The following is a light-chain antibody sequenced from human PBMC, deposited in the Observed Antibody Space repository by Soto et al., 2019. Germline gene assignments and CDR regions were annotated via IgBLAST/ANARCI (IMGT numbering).Light chain of an antibody. J-gene: IGLJ2*01. CDR2: DVS. V-gene: IGLV2-11*01. CDR1: TMEVGVYNH. Sequence: QSALTHPPPWSGSLGRSVTTPCTGTTMEVGVYNHVSWYQQHPGKAPKYMIYDVSKRPSGVPDRFSGSKSGNTASLTISGLQAEDESDYYCCSYAGSYTFVFGGGTKVTVL. CDR3: CSYAGSYTFV.